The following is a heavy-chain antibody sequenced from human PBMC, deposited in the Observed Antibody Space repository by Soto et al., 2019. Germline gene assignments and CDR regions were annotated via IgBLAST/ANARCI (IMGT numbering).Heavy chain of an antibody. CDR2: ISWNSGSI. Sequence: PGGSLRLSCAASGFTFDDYAMHWVRQAPGKGLEWVSGISWNSGSIGYADSVKGRFTISRDNAKNSLYLQMNSLRAEDTALYYCAKTIYGDFGNENTFDSRFDYWGQGTLVTVSS. CDR3: AKTIYGDFGNENTFDSRFDY. J-gene: IGHJ4*02. CDR1: GFTFDDYA. D-gene: IGHD4-17*01. V-gene: IGHV3-9*01.